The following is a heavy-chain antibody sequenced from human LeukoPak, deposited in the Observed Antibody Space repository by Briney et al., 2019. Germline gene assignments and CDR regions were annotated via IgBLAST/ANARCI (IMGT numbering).Heavy chain of an antibody. D-gene: IGHD2-15*01. Sequence: SETLSLTCTVSGGSISSYYWSWIRQPPGKGLEWIGYIYYSGSTNYNPSLKSRVTISVDTSKNQFFLKLSSVTAADAAVYYCARGLAVTDYWGQGTLVTVSS. V-gene: IGHV4-59*01. CDR1: GGSISSYY. J-gene: IGHJ4*02. CDR2: IYYSGST. CDR3: ARGLAVTDY.